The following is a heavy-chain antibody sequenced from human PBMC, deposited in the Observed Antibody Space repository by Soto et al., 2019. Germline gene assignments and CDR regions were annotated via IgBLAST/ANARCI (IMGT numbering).Heavy chain of an antibody. J-gene: IGHJ4*02. CDR3: ARDLALGY. V-gene: IGHV3-48*02. CDR1: AFAFCTNS. Sequence: GGPLSLSFQASAFAFCTNSMNWVRQAPGKGLEWVSYISSSSSNIYYADSVKGRFTISRDNAKNSLYLQMNSLRDEDTAVYYCARDLALGYWGQGTLVTVSS. CDR2: ISSSSSNI.